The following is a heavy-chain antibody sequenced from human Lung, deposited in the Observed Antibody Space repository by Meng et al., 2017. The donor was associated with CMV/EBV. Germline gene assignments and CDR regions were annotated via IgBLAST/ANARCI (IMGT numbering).Heavy chain of an antibody. V-gene: IGHV3-7*01. Sequence: GESXKISXAASGFTFNNYWMTWVRQAPGKGLEWVANIKQDGSEKYYVDSVKGRFTVSRDNAKNSLYLQMNSLRAEDTAVYYCARDAPYCSSTSCYYSYGLDVWGQGTXVTVSS. J-gene: IGHJ6*02. CDR1: GFTFNNYW. CDR3: ARDAPYCSSTSCYYSYGLDV. D-gene: IGHD2-2*01. CDR2: IKQDGSEK.